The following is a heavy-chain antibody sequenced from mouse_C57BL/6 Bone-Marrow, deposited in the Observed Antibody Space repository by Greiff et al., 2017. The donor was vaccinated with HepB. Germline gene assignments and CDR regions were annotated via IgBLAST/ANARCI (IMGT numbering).Heavy chain of an antibody. CDR3: TRDAFPVHYYAMDY. V-gene: IGHV5-9-1*02. CDR2: ISSGGDYI. Sequence: EVKLVESGEGLVKPGGSLKLSCAASGFTFSSYAMSWVRQTPEKRLEWVAYISSGGDYIYYADTVKGRFTIARDNARNTLYLQMSSLKSEDTAMYYCTRDAFPVHYYAMDYWGQGTSVTVSS. CDR1: GFTFSSYA. J-gene: IGHJ4*01.